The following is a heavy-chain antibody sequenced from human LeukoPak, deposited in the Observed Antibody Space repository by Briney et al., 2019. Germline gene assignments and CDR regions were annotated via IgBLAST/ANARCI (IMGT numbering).Heavy chain of an antibody. CDR1: GYTFSGYY. D-gene: IGHD3-10*01. CDR2: INPNSGGT. V-gene: IGHV1-2*02. CDR3: ARSPTVRGVHFDY. Sequence: ASVKVSCKASGYTFSGYYMHGVRQAPGQGLEWMGWINPNSGGTNYAQKFQGRVTMTRDTSISTAYMELSRLRSDDTAVYYCARSPTVRGVHFDYWGQGTLVTVSS. J-gene: IGHJ4*02.